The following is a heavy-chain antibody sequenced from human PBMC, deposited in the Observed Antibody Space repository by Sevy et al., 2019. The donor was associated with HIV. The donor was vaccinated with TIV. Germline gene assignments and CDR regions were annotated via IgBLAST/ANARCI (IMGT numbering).Heavy chain of an antibody. CDR2: ISTRSSAI. D-gene: IGHD6-13*01. Sequence: GGSLRLSCAASGFTFSSFSMNWVRQAPGKGPEWISYISTRSSAIYYADSMKGRFTISRDNSKNSPYLQMNSLRAEDTAVYYCARESASGTPGGVYYYYYNMDVWGQGTTVTVSS. V-gene: IGHV3-48*01. CDR3: ARESASGTPGGVYYYYYNMDV. CDR1: GFTFSSFS. J-gene: IGHJ6*02.